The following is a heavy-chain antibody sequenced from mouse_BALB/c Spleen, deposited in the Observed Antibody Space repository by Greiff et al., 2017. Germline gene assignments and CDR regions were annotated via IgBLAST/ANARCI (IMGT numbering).Heavy chain of an antibody. V-gene: IGHV1-69*02. CDR3: ASRGVCDY. J-gene: IGHJ2*01. CDR1: GYTFTSYW. Sequence: QVQLQQSGAELVKPGASVKLSCKASGYTFTSYWMHWVKQRPGQGLEWIGEIDPSDSYTNYNQKFKGKATLTVDKSSSTAYMQLSSLTSEDSAVYYCASRGVCDYWGQGTTLTVSS. D-gene: IGHD2-10*02. CDR2: IDPSDSYT.